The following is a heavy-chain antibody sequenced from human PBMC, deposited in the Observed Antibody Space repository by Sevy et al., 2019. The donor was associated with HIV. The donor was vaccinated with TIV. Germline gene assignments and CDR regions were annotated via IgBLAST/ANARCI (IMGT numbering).Heavy chain of an antibody. CDR1: GYTFSSFD. Sequence: ASVKVSCKASGYTFSSFDINWVRQATGQGLEWMGWMNPNSGNTGYAQNFQGRVTMTRNTSINTAYLDLSSLRSEDSGVYYCARYFGRVIAHWGQGTLVTISS. CDR2: MNPNSGNT. CDR3: ARYFGRVIAH. D-gene: IGHD3-16*01. J-gene: IGHJ5*02. V-gene: IGHV1-8*02.